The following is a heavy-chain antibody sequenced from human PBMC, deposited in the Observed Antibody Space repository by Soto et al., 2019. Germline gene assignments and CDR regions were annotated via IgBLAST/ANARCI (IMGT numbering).Heavy chain of an antibody. CDR3: ARYSGSYRYAELLYMDV. D-gene: IGHD1-26*01. Sequence: QVQLVQSGAEVKKPGSSVKVSCKASGGTFSSYAISWVRQAPGQGLEWMGGIIPIFGTANYAQKFQGRVTITADESTSTAFMELSSLRSEDTAVYYCARYSGSYRYAELLYMDVWGQGTTVTVSS. V-gene: IGHV1-69*01. CDR1: GGTFSSYA. J-gene: IGHJ6*02. CDR2: IIPIFGTA.